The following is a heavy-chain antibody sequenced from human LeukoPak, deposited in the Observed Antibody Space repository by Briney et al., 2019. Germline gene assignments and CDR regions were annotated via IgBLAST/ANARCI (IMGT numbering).Heavy chain of an antibody. Sequence: ASVKVSCKASGYTFTGYYMHWVRQAPGQGLEWMGWINPNSGGTNYQGRVTMTRDTSISTAYMELSRLRSDDTAVYYCAKAAAGSQHSYYYYYLDVWGTGTTVTISS. CDR1: GYTFTGYY. V-gene: IGHV1-2*02. CDR3: AKAAAGSQHSYYYYYLDV. D-gene: IGHD6-13*01. CDR2: INPNSGGT. J-gene: IGHJ6*03.